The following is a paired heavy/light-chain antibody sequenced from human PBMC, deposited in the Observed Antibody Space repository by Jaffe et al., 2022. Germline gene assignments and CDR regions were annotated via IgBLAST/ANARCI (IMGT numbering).Heavy chain of an antibody. CDR3: AKYYYDSGTFSHDY. CDR2: IDGGGTNK. D-gene: IGHD3-10*01. CDR1: GFTFSDYA. V-gene: IGHV3-23*01. Sequence: EVQLLESGGGLVQPGGSLRLSCAASGFTFSDYAMSWVRQAPGKGLEWVSAIDGGGTNKFYADSVQGRFTISRDNSKKSLYLQMNSLRAEDTALYFCAKYYYDSGTFSHDYWGQGTLVTVSS. J-gene: IGHJ4*02.
Light chain of an antibody. CDR1: QSVSSSY. J-gene: IGKJ1*01. Sequence: EIVLTQSPGTLSLSPGERATLSCRASQSVSSSYLVWYQQKPGQAPRLLIYGATRRATGIPDRFSGSGSGTDFTLTISRLEPEDFAVYYCQLYGSSPKWTFGQGTKVEIK. V-gene: IGKV3-20*01. CDR3: QLYGSSPKWT. CDR2: GAT.